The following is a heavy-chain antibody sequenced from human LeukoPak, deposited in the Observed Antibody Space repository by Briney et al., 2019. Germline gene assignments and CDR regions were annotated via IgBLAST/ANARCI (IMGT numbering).Heavy chain of an antibody. D-gene: IGHD4-17*01. CDR3: ARSTYGDYGFDY. J-gene: IGHJ4*02. CDR1: GFTFSDYY. CDR2: ISSSGSYT. V-gene: IGHV3-11*06. Sequence: GGSLRLSCAASGFTFSDYYMSWIRQAPGKGLEWLSYISSSGSYTNYADSVKGRFTISRDNAKNSLYLQMNSLRAEDTAVYYCARSTYGDYGFDYWGQGTLVTVPS.